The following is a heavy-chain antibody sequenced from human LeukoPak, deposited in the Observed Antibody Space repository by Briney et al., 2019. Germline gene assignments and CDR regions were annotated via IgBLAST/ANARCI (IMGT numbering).Heavy chain of an antibody. J-gene: IGHJ6*03. CDR1: VFTFSSYW. CDR3: ARYDFWSGGVYYYYMDV. V-gene: IGHV3-74*01. D-gene: IGHD3-3*01. CDR2: LFTDRSST. Sequence: GGSLRLSCAASVFTFSSYWARWGRDAPGEGVVWVSHLFTDRSSTSYADSVKGRFTISRDNAKNTRYLQMNSLRAEDTAVYYCARYDFWSGGVYYYYMDVWGKGTTVTVS.